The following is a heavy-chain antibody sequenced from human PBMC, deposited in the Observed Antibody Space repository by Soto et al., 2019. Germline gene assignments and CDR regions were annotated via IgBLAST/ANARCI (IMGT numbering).Heavy chain of an antibody. J-gene: IGHJ6*03. Sequence: SETLSLTCAVYGGSFSGYYWSWIRQPPGKGLEWIGEINHSGSTNYNPSLKSRVTISVDTSKNQFSLKLSSVTAADTAVYYCARARRLNHGERRHHYYYMDVWGKATTVTVS. CDR1: GGSFSGYY. CDR2: INHSGST. V-gene: IGHV4-34*01. CDR3: ARARRLNHGERRHHYYYMDV. D-gene: IGHD1-1*01.